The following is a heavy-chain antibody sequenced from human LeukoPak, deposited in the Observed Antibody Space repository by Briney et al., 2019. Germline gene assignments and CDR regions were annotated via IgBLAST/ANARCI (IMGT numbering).Heavy chain of an antibody. CDR1: GFTFSSYW. Sequence: GGSLRLSCAASGFTFSSYWMSWVRQAPGKGLEWVANIKQDGSEKYYVDSVKGRFTISRDNAKNSLYLQMNSLRAEDTAVYYCAVLERGYSYGYGYWGQGTLVTVSS. D-gene: IGHD5-18*01. J-gene: IGHJ4*02. V-gene: IGHV3-7*01. CDR3: AVLERGYSYGYGY. CDR2: IKQDGSEK.